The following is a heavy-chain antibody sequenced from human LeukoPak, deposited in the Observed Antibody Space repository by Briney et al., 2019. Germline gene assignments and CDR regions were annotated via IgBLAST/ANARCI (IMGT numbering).Heavy chain of an antibody. D-gene: IGHD3-10*01. V-gene: IGHV4-59*01. J-gene: IGHJ4*02. CDR1: GGSISSYY. CDR3: ARFPHYYGSGPFDY. Sequence: PSETLSLTCTVSGGSISSYYWSWIRQPPGKGLEWIGYIYYSGSTNYNPSLKSRVTISVDTSKNQFSLKLSSVTAADTAVYYCARFPHYYGSGPFDYWGQGTLVTVSS. CDR2: IYYSGST.